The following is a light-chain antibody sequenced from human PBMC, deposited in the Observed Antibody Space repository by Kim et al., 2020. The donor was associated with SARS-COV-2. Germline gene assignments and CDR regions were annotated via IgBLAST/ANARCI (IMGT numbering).Light chain of an antibody. CDR2: LAS. Sequence: DIQMTQSPSTLSAFVGDRVTITCRASQSVKSGLAWYQKQAGNPPKLLIYLASRLESGVSSRFSGSGYGTDFTLTINSLQPDDSAMYYCQEYNTLWGTFGPGTKVDI. V-gene: IGKV1-5*03. CDR3: QEYNTLWGT. CDR1: QSVKSG. J-gene: IGKJ1*01.